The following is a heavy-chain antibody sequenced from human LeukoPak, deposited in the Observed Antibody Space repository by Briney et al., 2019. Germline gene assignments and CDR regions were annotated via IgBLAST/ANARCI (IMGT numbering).Heavy chain of an antibody. Sequence: ASVRVSCKASGYTFTGHFIFWVRQSPGQRLELMACINPDTGVTNYAQKFQGRVTVASDTSISTAYLDISRLTSDDTALYYCSREASCDSTSCPQDYWGQGTLVTVSS. D-gene: IGHD2-2*01. CDR1: GYTFTGHF. J-gene: IGHJ4*02. CDR3: SREASCDSTSCPQDY. CDR2: INPDTGVT. V-gene: IGHV1-2*02.